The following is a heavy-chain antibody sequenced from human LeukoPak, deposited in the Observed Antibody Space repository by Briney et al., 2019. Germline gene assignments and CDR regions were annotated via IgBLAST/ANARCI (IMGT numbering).Heavy chain of an antibody. V-gene: IGHV1-46*01. Sequence: ASVKVSCKASGYTFTSYYMHWVRQAPGQGLEWMGIINPSGGSTRYAQKFQGRVTMTRDTSTSTVYMELSSLRSEDTDVYYCARDRAYCGGDCYSDFDYWGQGTLVTVSS. D-gene: IGHD2-21*02. CDR3: ARDRAYCGGDCYSDFDY. CDR2: INPSGGST. J-gene: IGHJ4*02. CDR1: GYTFTSYY.